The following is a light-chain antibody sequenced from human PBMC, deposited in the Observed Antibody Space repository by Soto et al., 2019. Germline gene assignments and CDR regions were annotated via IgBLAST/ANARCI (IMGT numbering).Light chain of an antibody. CDR3: QQNYRDTPWT. CDR2: AAS. V-gene: IGKV1-39*01. Sequence: DIQMTQSPSSLSASVGERVTITCRASQSISRYVNWYQQKPGKAPTLLISAASSLERGVPSRFSGGGSGTDFTLTISRLQPEDFASYHCQQNYRDTPWTFGQGTKVEVK. J-gene: IGKJ1*01. CDR1: QSISRY.